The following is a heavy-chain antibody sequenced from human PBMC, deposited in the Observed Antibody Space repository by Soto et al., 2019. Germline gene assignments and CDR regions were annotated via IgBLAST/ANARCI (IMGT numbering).Heavy chain of an antibody. J-gene: IGHJ4*02. CDR3: ARARGIAAAPSF. D-gene: IGHD6-13*01. CDR2: IGTAGDT. V-gene: IGHV3-13*01. CDR1: GFTFSSYD. Sequence: GGSLRLSCAASGFTFSSYDMHWVRQATGKGLEWVSAIGTAGDTYYPGSVKGRFTISRENAKNSLYLQMNSLRAGDTAVYYCARARGIAAAPSFWGQGSLVTVSS.